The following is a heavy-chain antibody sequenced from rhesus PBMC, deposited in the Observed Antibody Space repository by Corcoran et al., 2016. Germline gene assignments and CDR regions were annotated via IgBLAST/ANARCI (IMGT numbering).Heavy chain of an antibody. CDR3: ARGGGWSKVFDY. CDR2: IYVSRGST. J-gene: IGHJ4*01. CDR1: GYSISSNY. D-gene: IGHD6-37*01. V-gene: IGHV4-160*01. Sequence: QVQLQESGPGLVKPSETLSLTCAVSGYSISSNYWSWIRQPPGKGLEWIVYIYVSRGSTYYNPAHKRRVTISTDTAKNQFSLKLSCVAAADTAVYYCARGGGWSKVFDYWCKGVLVTESS.